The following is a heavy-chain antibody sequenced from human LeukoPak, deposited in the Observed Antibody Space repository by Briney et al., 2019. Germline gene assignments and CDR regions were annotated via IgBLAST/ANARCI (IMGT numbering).Heavy chain of an antibody. CDR3: AKDLFWFGELSNFDY. CDR2: ISSSSSTI. D-gene: IGHD3-10*01. J-gene: IGHJ4*02. CDR1: GFTFSSYS. Sequence: GGSLRLSCAASGFTFSSYSMNWVRQAPGKGLEWVSYISSSSSTIYYADSVKGRFTVSRDNSKNTLYLQMNSLRAEDTAVYYCAKDLFWFGELSNFDYWGQGTLVTVSS. V-gene: IGHV3-48*01.